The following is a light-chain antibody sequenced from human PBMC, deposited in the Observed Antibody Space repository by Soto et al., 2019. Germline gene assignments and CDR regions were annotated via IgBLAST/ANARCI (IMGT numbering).Light chain of an antibody. CDR2: EVS. Sequence: SVLTHPASGSGVPLGVITISRNRTSSDVRSYNFASWYQQHPGKAPKLMIYEVSKRPSGVSNGFSGSKSGNTASLTISGLQAEDEADYYCCSYAGSYTYVFGTGTKVTVL. CDR1: SSDVRSYNF. J-gene: IGLJ1*01. CDR3: CSYAGSYTYV. V-gene: IGLV2-23*02.